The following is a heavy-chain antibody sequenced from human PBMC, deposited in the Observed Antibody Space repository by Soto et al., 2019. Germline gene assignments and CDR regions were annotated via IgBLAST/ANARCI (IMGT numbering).Heavy chain of an antibody. CDR2: MNPNSGNT. V-gene: IGHV1-8*01. CDR3: ARVSGAYLGYDILTADYYFAY. J-gene: IGHJ4*02. CDR1: GYTFTSYD. D-gene: IGHD3-9*01. Sequence: ASVKVSCKASGYTFTSYDINWVRQATGQGLEWMGWMNPNSGNTGYAQKFQGRVTMTRNTSISTAYMELSSLRSEDTAVYYCARVSGAYLGYDILTADYYFAYWGQGTLVTVSS.